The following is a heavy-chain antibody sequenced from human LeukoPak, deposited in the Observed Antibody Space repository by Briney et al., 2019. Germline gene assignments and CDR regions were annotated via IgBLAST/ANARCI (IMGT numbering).Heavy chain of an antibody. Sequence: GGSLRLSCAASGFTFSSYWMTWVRQAPGKGLEWVANIKQDGSEKYYVDSVKGRFTVSRDNARDSLYLQINSLRAEDTAVYYCARGISSDYYFDYWGQGTLVTVSS. J-gene: IGHJ4*02. CDR2: IKQDGSEK. D-gene: IGHD2-21*02. V-gene: IGHV3-7*01. CDR3: ARGISSDYYFDY. CDR1: GFTFSSYW.